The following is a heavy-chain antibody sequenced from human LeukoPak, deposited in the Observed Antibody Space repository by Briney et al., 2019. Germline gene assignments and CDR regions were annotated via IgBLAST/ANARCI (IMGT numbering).Heavy chain of an antibody. D-gene: IGHD3-10*01. V-gene: IGHV3-30*03. CDR3: ARVGGSGSYPNCYFDL. Sequence: GGSLRLSCVHPGFTFSSYGMHSVRHVPGKGLERVAVISYEAKGNYTVDSVKGRFTIARDTSKNTLYLQMNSLRPEDTAVYYCARVGGSGSYPNCYFDLGGRGTLVSVSS. CDR2: ISYEAKGN. J-gene: IGHJ2*01. CDR1: GFTFSSYG.